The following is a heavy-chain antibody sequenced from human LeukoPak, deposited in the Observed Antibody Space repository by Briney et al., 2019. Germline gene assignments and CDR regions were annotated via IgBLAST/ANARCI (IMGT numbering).Heavy chain of an antibody. V-gene: IGHV1-46*01. D-gene: IGHD3-22*01. CDR2: INPSGGTT. CDR1: GYTFTTYY. J-gene: IGHJ4*02. Sequence: ASVKVSCKTSGYTFTTYYIHWVRQAPGQGLEWLGIINPSGGTTTYAQKFRGRVTMTRDTSMSTVYMELNTLRSEDTAVYYCARGSNYYYDVTADYPRYWGQGTLVTVSS. CDR3: ARGSNYYYDVTADYPRY.